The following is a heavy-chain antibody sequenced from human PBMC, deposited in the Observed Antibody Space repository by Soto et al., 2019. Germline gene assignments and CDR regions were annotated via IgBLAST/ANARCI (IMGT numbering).Heavy chain of an antibody. CDR1: GFTFDDYA. V-gene: IGHV3-9*01. J-gene: IGHJ4*02. Sequence: GGSLRLSCAASGFTFDDYAMHWVRQAPGKGLEWVSGISWNSGSIGYADSVKGRFTISRDNAKNSLYLQMNSLRAEDTALYYCAKSSYYDYIWGSYRHHGPFDYWGQGTLVTVSS. D-gene: IGHD3-16*02. CDR2: ISWNSGSI. CDR3: AKSSYYDYIWGSYRHHGPFDY.